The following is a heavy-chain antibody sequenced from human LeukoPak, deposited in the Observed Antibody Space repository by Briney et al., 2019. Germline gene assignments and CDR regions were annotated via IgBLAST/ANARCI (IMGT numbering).Heavy chain of an antibody. J-gene: IGHJ6*03. D-gene: IGHD3-10*01. CDR3: ARSYYGSGSYYYYYYYMDV. V-gene: IGHV4-4*02. CDR1: GDSISNNNW. Sequence: PSGTLSLTCAVSGDSISNNNWWSWVRQPPGKGLEWIGEIFHSGDTNYKPSLKSRVTISVDKSKNQFSLKLSSVTAADTAVYYCARSYYGSGSYYYYYYYMDVWGKGTTVTISS. CDR2: IFHSGDT.